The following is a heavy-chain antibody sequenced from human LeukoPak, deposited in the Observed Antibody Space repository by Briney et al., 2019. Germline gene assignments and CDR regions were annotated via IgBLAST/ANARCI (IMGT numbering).Heavy chain of an antibody. Sequence: GGSLRLSCAASGFTFDDYAMHWVRQAPGKGLEWVSGISWNSGSIGYADSVKGRFTISRDNAKNSLYLQMNSLIAEDTALYYCAKDGGTYSGYDGPFDYWGQGTLVTVSS. D-gene: IGHD5-12*01. J-gene: IGHJ4*02. V-gene: IGHV3-9*01. CDR1: GFTFDDYA. CDR2: ISWNSGSI. CDR3: AKDGGTYSGYDGPFDY.